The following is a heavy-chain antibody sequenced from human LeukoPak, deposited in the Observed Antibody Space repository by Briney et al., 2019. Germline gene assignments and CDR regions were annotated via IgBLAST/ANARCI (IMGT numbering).Heavy chain of an antibody. CDR3: ATDTFVENFGAGIGNYYYYGMDV. CDR2: IVVGSGNT. J-gene: IGHJ6*02. CDR1: GFTFTSSA. D-gene: IGHD3-3*01. V-gene: IGHV1-58*02. Sequence: AASVNVSCKASGFTFTSSAMQWVRQARGQRLEWIGWIVVGSGNTNYAQKFQERVTITRDMSTSTAYMELSSLRSEDTAVYYCATDTFVENFGAGIGNYYYYGMDVWGQGTTVTVSS.